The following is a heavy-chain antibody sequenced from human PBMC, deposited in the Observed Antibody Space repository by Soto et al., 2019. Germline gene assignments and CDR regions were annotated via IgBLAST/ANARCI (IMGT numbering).Heavy chain of an antibody. D-gene: IGHD6-13*01. CDR1: CYTFISYS. Sequence: QVQLVQSGGEVKKPGASVNISCKATCYTFISYSITWVRQAPGQGLEWMGWISTYNGNTKYAQSLQGRVTLTRDTTTKTAFMEIRGLRSDDTAIYYCAREGAHSNGWYDYFDQWGQGTLVAVSS. CDR3: AREGAHSNGWYDYFDQ. V-gene: IGHV1-18*04. CDR2: ISTYNGNT. J-gene: IGHJ4*02.